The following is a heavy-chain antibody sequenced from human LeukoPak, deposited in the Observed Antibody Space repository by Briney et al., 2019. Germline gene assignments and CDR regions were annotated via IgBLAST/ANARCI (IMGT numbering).Heavy chain of an antibody. CDR2: ISGSGGST. J-gene: IGHJ4*02. D-gene: IGHD3-10*01. CDR1: GFTFSSYA. CDR3: ARRYSGSSGNFDY. V-gene: IGHV3-23*01. Sequence: GGSLRLSCAASGFTFSSYAMSWVRQAPGKGLEWVSAISGSGGSTYYADSVKGRFTISRDNSKNTLYLQMNSLRAEDTAVYYCARRYSGSSGNFDYWGQGTLVTVSS.